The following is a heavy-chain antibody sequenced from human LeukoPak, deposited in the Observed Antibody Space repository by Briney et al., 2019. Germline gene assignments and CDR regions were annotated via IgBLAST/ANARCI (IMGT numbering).Heavy chain of an antibody. Sequence: SGRSLRLSCAASGFTFSDYYMSWIRQAPGKGLEWVSYISSSGSTIYYADSVKGRFTISRDNAKNSLYLQMNSLRAEDTAVYYCARDDSSGYYEYWGQGTLVTVSS. D-gene: IGHD3-22*01. J-gene: IGHJ4*02. CDR2: ISSSGSTI. CDR3: ARDDSSGYYEY. V-gene: IGHV3-11*01. CDR1: GFTFSDYY.